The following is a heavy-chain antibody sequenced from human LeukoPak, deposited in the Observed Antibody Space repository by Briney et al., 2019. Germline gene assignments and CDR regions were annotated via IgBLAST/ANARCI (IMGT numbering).Heavy chain of an antibody. CDR2: IKPDGSEK. J-gene: IGHJ4*02. Sequence: GGSLRLSCTASHFTFTTYWMSWVRQAPGKGLEWVANIKPDGSEKYYVDSVKGRFTISRDNAKNSLYLQMNNLRAEDTAMYYCAREFNSFLFGCSGGQCLFMSWGQGVLVTVSS. D-gene: IGHD2-15*01. CDR1: HFTFTTYW. V-gene: IGHV3-7*01. CDR3: AREFNSFLFGCSGGQCLFMS.